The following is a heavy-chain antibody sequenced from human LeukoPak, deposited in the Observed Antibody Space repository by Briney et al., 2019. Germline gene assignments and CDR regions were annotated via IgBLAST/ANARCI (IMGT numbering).Heavy chain of an antibody. J-gene: IGHJ3*02. Sequence: SETLSLTCTVSGGSISSHYRSWIRQSAGKGLEWIGRIYTSGSTNYNPSLKSRGTMSVDMSKTQSSLKLSSVAAADTAVYYCAGTPLQRFLEWLHDDVFDIWGQGTMVTVSS. CDR2: IYTSGST. D-gene: IGHD3-3*01. CDR3: AGTPLQRFLEWLHDDVFDI. CDR1: GGSISSHY. V-gene: IGHV4-4*07.